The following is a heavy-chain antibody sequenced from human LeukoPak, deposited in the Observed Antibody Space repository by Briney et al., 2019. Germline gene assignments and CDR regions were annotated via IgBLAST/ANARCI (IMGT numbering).Heavy chain of an antibody. D-gene: IGHD4-11*01. CDR2: IYTSGST. Sequence: PSETLSLTCTVSGGSISSGGYYWSWIRQHPGKGLEWIGRIYTSGSTNYNPSLKSRVTMSVDTSKNQFSLKLSSVTAADTAVYYCARTTDYYYYYYMDVWGKGTTVTVSS. V-gene: IGHV4-61*02. CDR3: ARTTDYYYYYYMDV. J-gene: IGHJ6*03. CDR1: GGSISSGGYY.